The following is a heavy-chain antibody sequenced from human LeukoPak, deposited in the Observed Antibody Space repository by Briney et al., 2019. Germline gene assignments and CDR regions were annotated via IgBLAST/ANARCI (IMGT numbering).Heavy chain of an antibody. V-gene: IGHV1-2*02. CDR1: GYTFTDYY. J-gene: IGHJ4*02. CDR3: ARAVGYYYDSSGYYY. D-gene: IGHD3-22*01. CDR2: INPNSGGT. Sequence: ASVKVSCKASGYTFTDYYIHWVRQAPGQGLERMGWINPNSGGTNYAQKFQGRVTMTRDTSIATTYMELSRLRSDDTAVYYCARAVGYYYDSSGYYYWGQGTLVTVSS.